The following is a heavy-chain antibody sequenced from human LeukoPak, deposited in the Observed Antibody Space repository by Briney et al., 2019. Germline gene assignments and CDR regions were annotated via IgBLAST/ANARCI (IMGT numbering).Heavy chain of an antibody. J-gene: IGHJ5*02. V-gene: IGHV4-38-2*02. D-gene: IGHD2-2*01. Sequence: PSETLSLTCTVSRYSISSGSNWGWLRLSPGKGLEGFGSIYHSGSTYYNPSLKSRVTISVDTSKNQFSLKMRSVTAADTAVYYCVRVNHCSSASCWNWFDPWGQGTLVTVSS. CDR3: VRVNHCSSASCWNWFDP. CDR2: IYHSGST. CDR1: RYSISSGSN.